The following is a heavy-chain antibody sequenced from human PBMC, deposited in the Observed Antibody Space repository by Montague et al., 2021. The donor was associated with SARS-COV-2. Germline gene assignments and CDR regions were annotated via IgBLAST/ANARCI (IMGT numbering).Heavy chain of an antibody. CDR2: VNHSGST. CDR3: ARDSIAAAGTDY. V-gene: IGHV4-34*01. D-gene: IGHD6-13*01. J-gene: IGHJ4*02. CDR1: GGSFSGYY. Sequence: SETLSLTCAVYGGSFSGYYWSWIRQPPGKGLEWIGEVNHSGSTNYNPSLKSRVTISVDTSKNQFSLKLSSVTAADTAVYYCARDSIAAAGTDYWGQGTLVTVSS.